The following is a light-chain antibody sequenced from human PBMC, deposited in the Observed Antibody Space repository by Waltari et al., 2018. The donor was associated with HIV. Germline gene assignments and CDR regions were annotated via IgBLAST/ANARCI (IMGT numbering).Light chain of an antibody. V-gene: IGKV3-11*01. CDR3: QQRTHWPLT. Sequence: ENVLTQSPATLSLSPGERATLSCRASQSVSTFLAWYQQKPGQAPRLLIFDATYRATDIPARFSGSGSGTDLTLTISSLAPEDSAIYYCQQRTHWPLTFGGGTRVEIK. CDR1: QSVSTF. J-gene: IGKJ4*01. CDR2: DAT.